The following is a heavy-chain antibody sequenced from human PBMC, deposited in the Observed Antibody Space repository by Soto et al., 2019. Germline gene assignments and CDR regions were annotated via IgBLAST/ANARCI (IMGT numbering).Heavy chain of an antibody. CDR3: ATSQKGYNWNYFDH. Sequence: PSGTLSLTCTFPGGSISSYYWSWIRQPPGKGLEWIGYIYYSGSTNYNPSLESRVSVSVDTSKNQFSLKVSGVSAADTAVYYCATSQKGYNWNYFDHWGQGALVTAPQ. CDR1: GGSISSYY. CDR2: IYYSGST. D-gene: IGHD1-20*01. V-gene: IGHV4-59*04. J-gene: IGHJ4*02.